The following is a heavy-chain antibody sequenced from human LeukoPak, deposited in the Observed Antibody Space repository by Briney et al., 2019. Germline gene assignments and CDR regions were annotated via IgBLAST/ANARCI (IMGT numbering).Heavy chain of an antibody. Sequence: SETLSLTCAVYGESLQSFYWSWIRQPPGKGPEWIGEIDHIGRTKYNPSLKSRLTISIDTSKNQSSLRLGSLTAADTAVYYCAKPIDCSSTICTGPMDVWGKGTTVTVSA. V-gene: IGHV4-34*01. CDR1: GESLQSFY. CDR3: AKPIDCSSTICTGPMDV. CDR2: IDHIGRT. J-gene: IGHJ6*04. D-gene: IGHD2-2*01.